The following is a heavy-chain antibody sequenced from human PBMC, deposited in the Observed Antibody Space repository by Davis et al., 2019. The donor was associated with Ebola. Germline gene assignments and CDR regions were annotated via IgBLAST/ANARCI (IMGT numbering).Heavy chain of an antibody. Sequence: PSETLSLTCTVSGGSISSYYWSWIRQPAGKGLEWIGRIYTSGSTNYNPSLKSRVTISVDTSKNQFSLKLSSVTAADTAVYYCARHQLGIAAAGTDAFDIWGQGTMVTVSS. J-gene: IGHJ3*02. D-gene: IGHD6-13*01. CDR2: IYTSGST. CDR3: ARHQLGIAAAGTDAFDI. CDR1: GGSISSYY. V-gene: IGHV4-4*07.